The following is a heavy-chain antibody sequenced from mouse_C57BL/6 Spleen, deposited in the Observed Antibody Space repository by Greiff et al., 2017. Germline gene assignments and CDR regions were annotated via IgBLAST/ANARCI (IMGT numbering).Heavy chain of an antibody. Sequence: VQLQQSGPGLVKPSPSLSLTCSVTGYSITSGSYWNWIRQFPGNKLECMVYIRYDGSNNYNPTLKHPISLTRDKSKYQIVLKLKSRMTEDTSTDYCARETTVGATAGFAYWGQGTLVTVSA. V-gene: IGHV3-6*01. CDR2: IRYDGSN. CDR3: ARETTVGATAGFAY. D-gene: IGHD1-1*01. CDR1: GYSITSGSY. J-gene: IGHJ3*01.